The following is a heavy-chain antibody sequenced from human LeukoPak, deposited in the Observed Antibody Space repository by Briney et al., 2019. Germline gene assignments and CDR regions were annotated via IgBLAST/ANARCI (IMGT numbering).Heavy chain of an antibody. CDR1: GFTFSSYS. CDR2: ISSSSSYI. V-gene: IGHV3-21*01. CDR3: AREKPALTYYYDSSGYYYFDY. J-gene: IGHJ4*02. Sequence: GGSLRLSCAASGFTFSSYSMNWVRQARGKALEWVSSISSSSSYIYYADSVKGRFTISRDNAKNSLYLQMNSLRAEDTAVYYCAREKPALTYYYDSSGYYYFDYWGQGTLVTVSS. D-gene: IGHD3-22*01.